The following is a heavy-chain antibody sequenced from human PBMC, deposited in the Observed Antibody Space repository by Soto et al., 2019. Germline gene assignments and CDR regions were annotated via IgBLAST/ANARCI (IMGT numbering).Heavy chain of an antibody. CDR2: TYYRSKWYN. V-gene: IGHV6-1*01. J-gene: IGHJ4*02. Sequence: SQTLSLTCAISGDSVSSNSAAWNWIRQSPSRGLEWLGRTYYRSKWYNDYAVSVKSRITINPDTSKNQFSLQLNSVNPEDTAVYYCAIDVIGYDSSGYYYFYFDYWGQGTMGTVSS. D-gene: IGHD3-22*01. CDR1: GDSVSSNSAA. CDR3: AIDVIGYDSSGYYYFYFDY.